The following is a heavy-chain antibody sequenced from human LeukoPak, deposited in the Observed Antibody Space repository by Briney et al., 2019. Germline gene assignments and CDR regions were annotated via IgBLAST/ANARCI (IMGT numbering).Heavy chain of an antibody. Sequence: AGGSLRLSCAASGFTFSSYWMRWVRQAPGKGLVWVSRINSDGSSTSYADSVKGRFTISRDNAKNTLYLQMNSLRAEDTAVYYCARASVAGIRINWFDPWGQGTLVTVSS. CDR1: GFTFSSYW. CDR3: ARASVAGIRINWFDP. J-gene: IGHJ5*02. CDR2: INSDGSST. V-gene: IGHV3-74*01. D-gene: IGHD6-19*01.